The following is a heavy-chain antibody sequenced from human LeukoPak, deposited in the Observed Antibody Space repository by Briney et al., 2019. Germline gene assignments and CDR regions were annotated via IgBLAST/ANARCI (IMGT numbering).Heavy chain of an antibody. CDR1: GYSFTSYW. D-gene: IGHD4-23*01. Sequence: GSLKISWKGSGYSFTSYWIGWVRQMPGKGLEWVGIIYPGDSDTRYSPSFQGQVTISADKSISTAYLQWSSLKASDTAMYYCAAAYDYGGNGWFDPWGQGTLVTVSS. CDR2: IYPGDSDT. CDR3: AAAYDYGGNGWFDP. V-gene: IGHV5-51*01. J-gene: IGHJ5*02.